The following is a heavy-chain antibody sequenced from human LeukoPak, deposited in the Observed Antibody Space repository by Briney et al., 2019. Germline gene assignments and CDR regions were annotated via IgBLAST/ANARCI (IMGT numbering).Heavy chain of an antibody. CDR3: TKVPSSSWYYFDY. J-gene: IGHJ4*02. V-gene: IGHV3-23*01. Sequence: PGGSLRLSCAASGFTFSSYAMSWVRQAPGKGLEWVSAISGSGGSTYYADSVKGRFTISRDNSKNTLYLQMNSLRAEDTAVYYCTKVPSSSWYYFDYWGQGTLVTVSS. D-gene: IGHD6-13*01. CDR1: GFTFSSYA. CDR2: ISGSGGST.